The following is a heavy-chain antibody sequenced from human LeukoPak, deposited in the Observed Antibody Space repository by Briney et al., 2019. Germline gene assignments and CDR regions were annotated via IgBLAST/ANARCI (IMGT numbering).Heavy chain of an antibody. V-gene: IGHV1-69*05. CDR3: ARDRSDSSGYEWHY. CDR1: GGTFSSYA. CDR2: IIPIFGTA. J-gene: IGHJ4*02. D-gene: IGHD3-22*01. Sequence: SVKVSCKASGGTFSSYAISWVRQAPGQGLEWMGRIIPIFGTANYAQKFQGRVTITTDKSTSTAYMELSSLRSEDTAVYYCARDRSDSSGYEWHYWGQGALVTVSS.